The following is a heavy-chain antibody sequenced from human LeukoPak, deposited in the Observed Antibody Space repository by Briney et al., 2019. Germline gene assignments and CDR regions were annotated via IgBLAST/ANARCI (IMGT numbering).Heavy chain of an antibody. CDR3: AKGTSPPDD. D-gene: IGHD2-2*01. Sequence: GGSLRLSCAASGFTFSSNWMAWVRQAPGQGLEWVANIKEDGREKYYADFVKGRFTISRDNAKNTLYLQMDTLRAEDTAVYFCAKGTSPPDDWGQGTLVTVSS. CDR2: IKEDGREK. J-gene: IGHJ4*02. CDR1: GFTFSSNW. V-gene: IGHV3-7*03.